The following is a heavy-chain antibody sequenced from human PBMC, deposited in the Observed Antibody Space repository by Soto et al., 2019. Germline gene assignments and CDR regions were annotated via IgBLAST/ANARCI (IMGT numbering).Heavy chain of an antibody. J-gene: IGHJ6*02. CDR2: INPSGGST. CDR1: GYTFTSYY. Sequence: QVQLVQSGAEVKKPGASVKVSCKASGYTFTSYYMHWVRQAPGQGLEWMGIINPSGGSTSYAQKFQGRVTMTRDTSTSTVYKELSSLRSEDTAVYYCAREDYGSGSHTDGMDVWGQGTTVTVSS. D-gene: IGHD3-10*01. CDR3: AREDYGSGSHTDGMDV. V-gene: IGHV1-46*01.